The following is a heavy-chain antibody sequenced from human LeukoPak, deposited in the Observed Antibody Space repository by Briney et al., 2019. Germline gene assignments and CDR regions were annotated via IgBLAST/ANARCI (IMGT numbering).Heavy chain of an antibody. CDR1: GFTFSTYW. D-gene: IGHD3-22*01. Sequence: GGSLRLSCAASGFTFSTYWMSWVRQPPGKGLEWVANIKQDGSEKYYVVSVKGRLTISRDNSKNTLYLQMNRLRAEDTAVYYCAKIGIFRPYDSSGYTWGQGTLVTVSS. J-gene: IGHJ5*02. V-gene: IGHV3-7*03. CDR2: IKQDGSEK. CDR3: AKIGIFRPYDSSGYT.